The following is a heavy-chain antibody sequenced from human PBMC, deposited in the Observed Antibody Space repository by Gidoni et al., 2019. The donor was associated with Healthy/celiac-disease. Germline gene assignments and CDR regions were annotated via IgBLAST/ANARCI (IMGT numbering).Heavy chain of an antibody. V-gene: IGHV3-30-3*01. CDR3: ARERLRPGGRYYYGMDV. Sequence: QVHLLASGVGVFQPGRSLRLSCAASGFTFPSYAMHWVRQAPGKGLEWVAVISYDGSNKYYADSVKGRFTISRDNSKNTLYLQRNSLRAEDTAVYYCARERLRPGGRYYYGMDVWGQGTTVTVSS. CDR2: ISYDGSNK. CDR1: GFTFPSYA. J-gene: IGHJ6*02. D-gene: IGHD2-21*01.